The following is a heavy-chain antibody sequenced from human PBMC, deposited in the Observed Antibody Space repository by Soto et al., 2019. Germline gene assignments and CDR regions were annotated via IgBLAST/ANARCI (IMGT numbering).Heavy chain of an antibody. CDR1: GFSITSYA. CDR3: AKKMSGSYTYFDY. Sequence: EVKLLESGGGLIQPGGSLRLSCAASGFSITSYAMSWVRQAPGKGLEWVSTISGNGANIFYGDSVKGRFTISRDTSENTVYLQMNSLRAEEDTAVYFCAKKMSGSYTYFDYWGQGTLVTVSS. D-gene: IGHD1-26*01. J-gene: IGHJ4*02. CDR2: ISGNGANI. V-gene: IGHV3-23*01.